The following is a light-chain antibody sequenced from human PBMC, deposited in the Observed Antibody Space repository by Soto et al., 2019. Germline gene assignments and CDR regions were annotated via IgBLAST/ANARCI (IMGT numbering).Light chain of an antibody. CDR3: QQYGSSPPGYT. CDR1: QSVSNS. V-gene: IGKV3D-15*01. J-gene: IGKJ2*01. Sequence: EIVMTQSPATLSVSPGERATLSCRASQSVSNSLAWYQQKPGQVPRLLVYGTSIRATGIPDRFSGGGSGTEFTLTIGSLQSEDFAVYYCQQYGSSPPGYTFGQGTKLEIK. CDR2: GTS.